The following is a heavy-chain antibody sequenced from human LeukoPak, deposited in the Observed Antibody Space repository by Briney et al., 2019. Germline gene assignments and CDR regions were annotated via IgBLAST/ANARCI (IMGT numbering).Heavy chain of an antibody. V-gene: IGHV1-18*01. CDR1: GYTFTSYG. Sequence: ASVKVSCKASGYTFTSYGISWVRQAPGRGLEWVGWISAYNGNTNYAQKLQGRVTMTTDTSTSTAYMELRSLRSDDTAVYYCAKGGITGSTYAFDIWGQGTMVTVSS. J-gene: IGHJ3*02. CDR2: ISAYNGNT. CDR3: AKGGITGSTYAFDI. D-gene: IGHD1-20*01.